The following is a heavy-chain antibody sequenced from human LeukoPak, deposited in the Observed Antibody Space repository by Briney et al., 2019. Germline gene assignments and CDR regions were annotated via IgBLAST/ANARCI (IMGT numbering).Heavy chain of an antibody. J-gene: IGHJ4*02. D-gene: IGHD6-13*01. CDR1: GFTFSNFG. CDR2: ISGSGGST. CDR3: AKGPIAAAAIEVYFDY. Sequence: PGGTLRLSCAASGFTFSNFGMSWVRQAPGKGLEWVSVISGSGGSTYYADSVKGRFTISRDNSKNTLYLQMNSLRAEDTAVYYCAKGPIAAAAIEVYFDYWGQGTLVTVSS. V-gene: IGHV3-23*01.